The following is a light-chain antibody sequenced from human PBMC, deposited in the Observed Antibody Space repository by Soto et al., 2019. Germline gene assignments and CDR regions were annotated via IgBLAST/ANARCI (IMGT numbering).Light chain of an antibody. CDR1: QSVSST. J-gene: IGKJ5*01. CDR3: QQYSKWPT. V-gene: IGKV3-15*01. CDR2: GAS. Sequence: EIVMTQSPATLCMSLGERATLSCRASQSVSSTVAWYQQRPGQAPRLLIYGASTRATGIPARFSGSGSGTEFSLTISSLQSEDFATNYCQQYSKWPTFGQGTRLEI.